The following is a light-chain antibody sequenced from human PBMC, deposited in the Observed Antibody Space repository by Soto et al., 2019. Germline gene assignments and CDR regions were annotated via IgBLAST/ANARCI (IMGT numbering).Light chain of an antibody. Sequence: EIVLTQSPGTLSLSPWERATLSCRASQSGSSSYLAWYQQKPGQAPRLLLYGASSRATGIPDRFSGSGSGTDFTLTISRLEPEYFAVYYCQQYGSSGTFGQGTKVDI. V-gene: IGKV3-20*01. CDR1: QSGSSSY. CDR3: QQYGSSGT. J-gene: IGKJ1*01. CDR2: GAS.